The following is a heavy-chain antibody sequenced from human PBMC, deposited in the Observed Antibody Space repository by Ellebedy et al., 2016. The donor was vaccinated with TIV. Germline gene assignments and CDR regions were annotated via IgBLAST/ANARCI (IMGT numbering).Heavy chain of an antibody. V-gene: IGHV3-23*01. Sequence: GGSLRLXXAASGFTFSSYAMSWVRQAPGKGLEWVSAISGSGGSTYYADSVKGRFTISRDNAKNSLYLQMNSLRAEDTALYYCAKDPHSHYGSGSSDGMDVWGQGTTVTVSS. CDR2: ISGSGGST. J-gene: IGHJ6*02. D-gene: IGHD3-10*01. CDR3: AKDPHSHYGSGSSDGMDV. CDR1: GFTFSSYA.